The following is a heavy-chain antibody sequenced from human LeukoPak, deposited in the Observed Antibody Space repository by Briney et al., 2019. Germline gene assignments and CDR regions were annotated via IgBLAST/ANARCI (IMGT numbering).Heavy chain of an antibody. V-gene: IGHV4-30-4*08. Sequence: SETLSLTYTVSGGSISSGDYYWSWIRQPPGKGLEWIGYIYYSGSTYYNPSLKSRVTTSVDTSKNQFSLKLSSVTAADTAVYYCARGPASGDYWGQGTLVTVSS. CDR2: IYYSGST. CDR3: ARGPASGDY. CDR1: GGSISSGDYY. J-gene: IGHJ4*02.